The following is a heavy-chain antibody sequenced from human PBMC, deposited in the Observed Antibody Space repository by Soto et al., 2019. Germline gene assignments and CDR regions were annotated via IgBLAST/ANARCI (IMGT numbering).Heavy chain of an antibody. CDR3: ARRGSGPLWDYYYGMDV. Sequence: SETLSLTCTVSGGSISSSSYYWGWLRQPPGRGLEWIGSLYYSRSTYYNPSLKSRVTLSVATSKNQCSLTLCSVPAADTAVYYCARRGSGPLWDYYYGMDVWGQGTPVTVSS. V-gene: IGHV4-39*01. J-gene: IGHJ6*02. D-gene: IGHD1-26*01. CDR1: GGSISSSSYY. CDR2: LYYSRST.